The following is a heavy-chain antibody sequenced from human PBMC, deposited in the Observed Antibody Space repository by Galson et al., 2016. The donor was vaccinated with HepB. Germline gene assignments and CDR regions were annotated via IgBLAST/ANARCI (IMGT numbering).Heavy chain of an antibody. CDR3: VKVGGAGYFDP. CDR1: GGSISSYY. D-gene: IGHD1-26*01. V-gene: IGHV4-59*01. CDR2: IYYDGST. Sequence: SETLSLTCTVSGGSISSYYWTWIRQPPGKRLEWIVYIYYDGSTDYNPSLRSRVTMSVDTSKNQFSLKLGSVTAADTAVYYCVKVGGAGYFDPWGQGTLVTVSS. J-gene: IGHJ5*02.